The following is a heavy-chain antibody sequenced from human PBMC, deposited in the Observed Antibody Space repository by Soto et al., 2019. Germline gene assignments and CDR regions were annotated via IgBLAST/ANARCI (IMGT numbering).Heavy chain of an antibody. Sequence: GGSLRLSCAASGFTFSSYGMHWVRQAPGKGLEWVAVISYDGSNKYYADSVKGRFTISRDNSKNTLYLQMNSLRAEDTAVYYCAKSSRRFGELLDFDYWGQGTLVTVSS. CDR1: GFTFSSYG. J-gene: IGHJ4*02. D-gene: IGHD3-10*01. V-gene: IGHV3-30*18. CDR3: AKSSRRFGELLDFDY. CDR2: ISYDGSNK.